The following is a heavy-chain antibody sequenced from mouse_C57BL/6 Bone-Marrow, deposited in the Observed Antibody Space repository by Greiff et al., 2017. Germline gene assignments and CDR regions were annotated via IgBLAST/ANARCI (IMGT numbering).Heavy chain of an antibody. CDR1: GFNITDDY. CDR3: TTPFYYGSSFYWYFDV. D-gene: IGHD1-1*01. J-gene: IGHJ1*03. CDR2: IDPENGDT. Sequence: EVKLQESGAELVRPGASVKLSCTASGFNITDDYMHWVKQRPEQGLEWIGWIDPENGDTEYASKFQGKDTITADTSSNTAYLQLSSLTSADTAVYYCTTPFYYGSSFYWYFDVWGTGTTVTVSS. V-gene: IGHV14-4*01.